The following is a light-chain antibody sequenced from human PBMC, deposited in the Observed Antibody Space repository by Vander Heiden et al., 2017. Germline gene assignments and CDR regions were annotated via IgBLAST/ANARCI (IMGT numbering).Light chain of an antibody. CDR2: GAS. J-gene: IGKJ2*01. CDR3: QQNDYLPPYT. CDR1: QDISNY. Sequence: DIHLTQSPSSLSACVGDRVTITCHASQDISNYLHWFQQKPAKAPRLLIYGASNFETGVPPRFSGSGSATDYTFTITSIQPEDIGSSYCQQNDYLPPYTFGPGTMVEIK. V-gene: IGKV1-33*01.